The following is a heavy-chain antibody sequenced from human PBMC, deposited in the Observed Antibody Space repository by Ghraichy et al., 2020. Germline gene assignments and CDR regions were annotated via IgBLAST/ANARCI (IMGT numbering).Heavy chain of an antibody. J-gene: IGHJ4*02. CDR1: GGSFSGYY. V-gene: IGHV4-34*01. D-gene: IGHD6-13*01. Sequence: SQTLSLTCAVYGGSFSGYYWSWIRQPPGKGLEWIGEINHSGSTNYNPSLKSRVTISVDTSKNQFSLKLSSVTAADTAVYYCAKRARWGLGSSWSGYWGQGTLVTVSS. CDR3: AKRARWGLGSSWSGY. CDR2: INHSGST.